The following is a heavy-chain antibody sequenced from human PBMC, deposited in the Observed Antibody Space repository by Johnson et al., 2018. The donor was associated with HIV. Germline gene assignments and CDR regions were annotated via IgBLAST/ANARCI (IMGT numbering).Heavy chain of an antibody. CDR2: IGTAGDT. D-gene: IGHD1-1*01. Sequence: VLLVESGGGLVKPGGSLRLSCAASGFTFSSYDMHWVRQATGKGLEWVSAIGTAGDTYYPGSVKGRFTISRENAKNSLYLQMNSLRAGDTAVYYCARALRTALGSPWNGGYDAFDIWGQGTMVTVSS. CDR1: GFTFSSYD. CDR3: ARALRTALGSPWNGGYDAFDI. V-gene: IGHV3-13*01. J-gene: IGHJ3*02.